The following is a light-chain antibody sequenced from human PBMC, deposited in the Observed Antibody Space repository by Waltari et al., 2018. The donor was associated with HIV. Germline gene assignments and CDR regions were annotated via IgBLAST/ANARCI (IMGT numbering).Light chain of an antibody. J-gene: IGLJ2*01. CDR2: STN. Sequence: QTVVTQEPSFSVSPGGTVTLTCGLSSGPVSARKYASWSQPIPGQAQLTCIHSTNTRPSGVPDRFSGSILGNKAALTITGAQADDESDYYCVLNLGRGIVVFGGGTKLTVL. CDR3: VLNLGRGIVV. V-gene: IGLV8-61*01. CDR1: SGPVSARKY.